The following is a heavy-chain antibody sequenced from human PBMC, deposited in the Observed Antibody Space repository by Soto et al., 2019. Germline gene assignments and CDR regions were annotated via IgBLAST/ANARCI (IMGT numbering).Heavy chain of an antibody. CDR1: GFTFSSYA. CDR2: ISGSGGST. D-gene: IGHD5-12*01. V-gene: IGHV3-23*01. Sequence: VGSLRLSCAASGFTFSSYAMSWVRQAPGKGLEWVSAISGSGGSTYYADSVKGRFTISRDNSKNTLYLQMNSLRAEDTAVYYCARLRKKKGDYYYYYMDVWGKGTTVTVSS. J-gene: IGHJ6*03. CDR3: ARLRKKKGDYYYYYMDV.